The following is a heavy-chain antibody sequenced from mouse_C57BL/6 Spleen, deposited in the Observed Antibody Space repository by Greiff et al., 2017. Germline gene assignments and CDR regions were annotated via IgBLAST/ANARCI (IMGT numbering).Heavy chain of an antibody. V-gene: IGHV5-16*01. D-gene: IGHD2-1*01. Sequence: EVKLMESEGGLVQPGSSMKLSCTASGFTFSDYYMAWVRQVPEKGLEWVANINYDGSSTYYLDSLKSRFIISRDNAKNILYLQMSSLKSEDTATYYCARDGGNYFYAMDYWGQGTSVTVSS. CDR1: GFTFSDYY. CDR2: INYDGSST. CDR3: ARDGGNYFYAMDY. J-gene: IGHJ4*01.